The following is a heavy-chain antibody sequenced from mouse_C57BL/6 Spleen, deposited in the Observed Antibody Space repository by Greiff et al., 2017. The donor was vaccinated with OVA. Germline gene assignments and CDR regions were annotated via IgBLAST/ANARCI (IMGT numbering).Heavy chain of an antibody. D-gene: IGHD1-1*01. CDR1: GYSFTGYF. CDR3: ARSLITTVVATCPFDY. J-gene: IGHJ2*01. V-gene: IGHV1-20*01. Sequence: VHVKQSGPELVKPGDSVKISCKASGYSFTGYFMNWVMQSHGKSLEWIGRINPYNGDTFYNQKFKGKATLTVDKSSSTAHMELRSLTSEDSAVYYCARSLITTVVATCPFDYWGQGTTLTVSS. CDR2: INPYNGDT.